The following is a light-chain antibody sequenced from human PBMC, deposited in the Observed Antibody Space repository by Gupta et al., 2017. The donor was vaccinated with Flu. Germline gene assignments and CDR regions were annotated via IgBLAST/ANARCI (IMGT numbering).Light chain of an antibody. Sequence: EIDMTESPFSLPVTTGEPAAISCRSSRSLLHSNGYNSLDWYLKKPGQSPHLLVYFGSNRASGVAERFSSSGSGTDFTLKITRVDADDVGVYYCMQDLQEPLTFGGGTKVEIK. CDR3: MQDLQEPLT. J-gene: IGKJ4*01. V-gene: IGKV2-28*01. CDR2: FGS. CDR1: RSLLHSNGYNS.